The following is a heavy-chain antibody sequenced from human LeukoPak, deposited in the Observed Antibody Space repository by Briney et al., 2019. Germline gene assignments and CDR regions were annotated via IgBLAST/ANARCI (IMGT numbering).Heavy chain of an antibody. CDR2: INPNSGGT. D-gene: IGHD2-15*01. CDR1: GYTFTGYY. CDR3: ARDRYCSGGSCYFSYGMDV. J-gene: IGHJ6*02. Sequence: ASVKVSCKASGYTFTGYYMHWVRQASGQGLEWMGWINPNSGGTNYAQKFQGRVTMTRDTSISTAYMELSRLRSDDTAVYYCARDRYCSGGSCYFSYGMDVWGQGTTVTVSS. V-gene: IGHV1-2*02.